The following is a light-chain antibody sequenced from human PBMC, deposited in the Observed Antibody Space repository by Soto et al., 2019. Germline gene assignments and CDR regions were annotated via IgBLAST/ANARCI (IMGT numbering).Light chain of an antibody. CDR2: GAS. J-gene: IGKJ1*01. CDR1: QSISSSD. Sequence: DIVMTQSPATLSVSPGERATLSCRASQSISSSDCAWYQQKSGQPPRLLIYGASIWATGISDSFSGSGSGTDFTLTISRLTPEDLEPYYCQPYGSQRTWTFGQGTKVDIK. CDR3: QPYGSQRTWT. V-gene: IGKV3-20*01.